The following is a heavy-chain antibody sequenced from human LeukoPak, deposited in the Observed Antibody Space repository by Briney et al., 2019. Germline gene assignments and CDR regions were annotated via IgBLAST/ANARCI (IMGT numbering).Heavy chain of an antibody. CDR1: GGSFSGYY. V-gene: IGHV4-34*01. Sequence: SETLSLTCAVYGGSFSGYYWSWIRQPPGKGLEWIGEINHSGSTNYNPSLKSRVTISVDTSKNQFSLKLSSVTAADTAVYYCARGHHNYGFWSGYYTYYYYYYMDVWGKGTTVTVSS. D-gene: IGHD3-3*01. J-gene: IGHJ6*03. CDR2: INHSGST. CDR3: ARGHHNYGFWSGYYTYYYYYYMDV.